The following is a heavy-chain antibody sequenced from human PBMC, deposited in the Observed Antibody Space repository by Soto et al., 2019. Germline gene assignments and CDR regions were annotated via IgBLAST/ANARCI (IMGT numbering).Heavy chain of an antibody. V-gene: IGHV4-30-2*01. CDR2: IYHSGST. Sequence: QLQLQESGSGLVTRSQTLSLTCAVSGGSISSGGYSWSWIRQPPGKGLEWIGYIYHSGSTYYNPSLKSRGTVTVDRSKNQFSLKLSSVTAAETAVYYCARVPDVWGEGTTVTVSS. CDR3: ARVPDV. J-gene: IGHJ6*04. CDR1: GGSISSGGYS.